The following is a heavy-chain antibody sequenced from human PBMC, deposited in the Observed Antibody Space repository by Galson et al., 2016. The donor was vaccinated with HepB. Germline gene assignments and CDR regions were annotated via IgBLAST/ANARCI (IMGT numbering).Heavy chain of an antibody. J-gene: IGHJ4*02. Sequence: SVKAYCKASGYTFMSYYVHWVRQAPGQGLEWMGIINPSGGATRYAHKFQDRVTMTRDTSTSTVYLELSTLRSEDSAVYFCARDREQQPANWGQGTLVTVSS. CDR1: GYTFMSYY. CDR3: ARDREQQPAN. V-gene: IGHV1-46*01. D-gene: IGHD6-13*01. CDR2: INPSGGAT.